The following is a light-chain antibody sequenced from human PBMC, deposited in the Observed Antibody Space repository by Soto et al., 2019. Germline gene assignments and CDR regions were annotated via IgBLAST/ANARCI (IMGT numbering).Light chain of an antibody. J-gene: IGKJ1*01. V-gene: IGKV3-15*01. CDR3: HQYNNWPWT. CDR2: GAS. Sequence: EIVLTQSPGTLSVSPGDRITLSCRASQSVDINLAWYQQRAGQAPRLLVYGASTKATDMPGRFSGRGSGTEFTLTINNLQSEDFATYYCHQYNNWPWTFGQGTKVDIK. CDR1: QSVDIN.